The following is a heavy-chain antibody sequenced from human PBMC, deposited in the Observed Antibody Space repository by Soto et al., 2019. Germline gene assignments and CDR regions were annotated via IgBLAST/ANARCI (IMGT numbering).Heavy chain of an antibody. CDR3: AREGYYDFWSGYYPTGDYYYYYGMDV. CDR2: ISYDGSNK. D-gene: IGHD3-3*01. Sequence: GGSLRLSCAASGFTFSTYAMHWVRQAPGKGLEWVAVISYDGSNKYYADSVKGRFTISRDNSKNTLYLQMNSLRAEDTAVYYCAREGYYDFWSGYYPTGDYYYYYGMDVWGQGTTVTV. CDR1: GFTFSTYA. J-gene: IGHJ6*02. V-gene: IGHV3-30-3*01.